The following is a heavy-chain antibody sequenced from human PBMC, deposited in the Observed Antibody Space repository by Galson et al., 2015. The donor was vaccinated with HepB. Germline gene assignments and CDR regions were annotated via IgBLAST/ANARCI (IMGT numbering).Heavy chain of an antibody. Sequence: SLRLSCAASGFAFSSDSMNWVRQAPGKGLEWVSYISSTSSTIYYADSVKGRFTISRDNVKNSLYLQMNSLRAEDTAVYYCARDTGYSSGWRFYYFYMDVWGKGTTVTVSS. D-gene: IGHD6-19*01. CDR1: GFAFSSDS. CDR3: ARDTGYSSGWRFYYFYMDV. J-gene: IGHJ6*03. CDR2: ISSTSSTI. V-gene: IGHV3-48*01.